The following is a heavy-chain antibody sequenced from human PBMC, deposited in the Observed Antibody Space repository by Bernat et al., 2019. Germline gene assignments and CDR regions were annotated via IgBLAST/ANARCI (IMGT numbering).Heavy chain of an antibody. CDR3: AKDRMGCSSTSCYMTDAFDI. V-gene: IGHV3-23*01. CDR1: GFTFSSYA. D-gene: IGHD2-2*02. J-gene: IGHJ3*02. Sequence: EVQLLESGGGLVQPGGSLRLSCAASGFTFSSYAMSWVRQAPGKGLEWVSAISGSGGSTSYADSVQGRFTISRDNSKNTLYLQMNSLRAEDTAVYYCAKDRMGCSSTSCYMTDAFDIWGQGTMVTVSS. CDR2: ISGSGGST.